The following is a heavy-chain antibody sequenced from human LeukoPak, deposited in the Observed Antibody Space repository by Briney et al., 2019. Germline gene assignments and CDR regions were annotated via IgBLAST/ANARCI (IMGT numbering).Heavy chain of an antibody. CDR1: GYTFTSYY. V-gene: IGHV1-46*01. CDR3: AREQYYYDSSGYYPFRYYYGMDV. CDR2: INPSGGST. D-gene: IGHD3-22*01. Sequence: GASVTVSFKASGYTFTSYYMHWVRQAPGQGLEWMGIINPSGGSTSYAKKFQGRVTMTGDTSTSTVYMELSSLRSEDTAVYYCAREQYYYDSSGYYPFRYYYGMDVWGQGTTVTVSS. J-gene: IGHJ6*02.